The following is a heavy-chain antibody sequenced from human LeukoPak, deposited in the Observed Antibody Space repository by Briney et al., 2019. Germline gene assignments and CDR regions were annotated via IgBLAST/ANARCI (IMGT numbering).Heavy chain of an antibody. Sequence: GGSLRLSCAASGFTFDDYAMHWVRQAPGEGLEWVSGISWNSGSIGYADSVKGRFTISRDNAKNSLYLQMNSLRAEDTALYYCAKAATYCSGGSCYSHYFDYWGQGTLVTVSS. CDR2: ISWNSGSI. V-gene: IGHV3-9*01. D-gene: IGHD2-15*01. CDR3: AKAATYCSGGSCYSHYFDY. J-gene: IGHJ4*02. CDR1: GFTFDDYA.